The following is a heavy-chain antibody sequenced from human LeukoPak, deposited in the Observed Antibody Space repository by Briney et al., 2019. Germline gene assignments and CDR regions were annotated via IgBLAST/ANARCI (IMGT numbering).Heavy chain of an antibody. CDR3: ARDTDYGDYYYMDV. Sequence: PSETLSLTCTVSGGSISSYYWSWIRQPPGKGLEWIGYIYYSGSTNYNPSLKSRVTISVDTSKNQFSLKLGSVTAADTAVYYCARDTDYGDYYYMDVWGKGTTVTVSS. J-gene: IGHJ6*03. CDR2: IYYSGST. CDR1: GGSISSYY. V-gene: IGHV4-59*12. D-gene: IGHD4-17*01.